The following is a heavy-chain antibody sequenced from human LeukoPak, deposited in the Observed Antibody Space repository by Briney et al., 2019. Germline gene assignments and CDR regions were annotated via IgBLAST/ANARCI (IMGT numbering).Heavy chain of an antibody. D-gene: IGHD3-3*01. CDR1: GFTFSSYW. Sequence: PGGSLRLSCAASGFTFSSYWMSWVRQAPGKGLEWVANIKQDGSEKYYVDSVKGRFTISRDNAKNSLYLQMNSLRAEDTAVYYCARGWYGRFFSSAPRFDPRGQGTLVTVSS. CDR2: IKQDGSEK. CDR3: ARGWYGRFFSSAPRFDP. V-gene: IGHV3-7*01. J-gene: IGHJ5*02.